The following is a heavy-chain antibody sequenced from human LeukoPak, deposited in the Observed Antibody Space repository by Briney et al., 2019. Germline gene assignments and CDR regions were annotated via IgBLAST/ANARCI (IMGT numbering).Heavy chain of an antibody. V-gene: IGHV4-39*07. D-gene: IGHD6-19*01. J-gene: IGHJ1*01. CDR1: GDSISSGTYY. Sequence: AETLSLTCTVSGDSISSGTYYWGWIRQPPGKGLEWIGSMYYSGRTYYNPSLKSRVTISGDTSKNQFSLKLTSVTAADTAVYYCARDHNSGWFNADVLEYFQHWGQGTLVTVSS. CDR2: MYYSGRT. CDR3: ARDHNSGWFNADVLEYFQH.